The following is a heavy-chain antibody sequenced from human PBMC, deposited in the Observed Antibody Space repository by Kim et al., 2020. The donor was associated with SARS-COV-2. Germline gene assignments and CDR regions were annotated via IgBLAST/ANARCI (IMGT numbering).Heavy chain of an antibody. CDR3: AKARSAYYAYGLDV. V-gene: IGHV3-30*18. CDR1: GFTFSSFG. J-gene: IGHJ6*02. CDR2: ISDDGINQ. D-gene: IGHD1-26*01. Sequence: GGSLRLSCASSGFTFSSFGIHWVRQAPGRGLEWVAVISDDGINQYYTDSVKGRFTMSRDNTKYTLYLQMNSLRAEDTAVYYCAKARSAYYAYGLDVWG.